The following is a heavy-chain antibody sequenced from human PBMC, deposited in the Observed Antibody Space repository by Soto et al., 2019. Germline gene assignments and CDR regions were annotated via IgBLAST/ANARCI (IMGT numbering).Heavy chain of an antibody. Sequence: GGSLRLSCAASGFTFSSYGMHWVRQAPGKGLEWVAVISYDGSNKYYADSVRGRFTISRDNSKNTLYLQMNSLRAEDTAVYYCAKSLVGATKGFDYWGQGTLVTVSS. D-gene: IGHD1-26*01. CDR3: AKSLVGATKGFDY. CDR1: GFTFSSYG. V-gene: IGHV3-30*18. CDR2: ISYDGSNK. J-gene: IGHJ4*02.